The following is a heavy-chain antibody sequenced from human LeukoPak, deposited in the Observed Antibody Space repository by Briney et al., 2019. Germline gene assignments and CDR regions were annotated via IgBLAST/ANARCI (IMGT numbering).Heavy chain of an antibody. CDR2: ITTGRGET. D-gene: IGHD6-19*01. CDR1: GYTFTEYA. V-gene: IGHV1-3*03. J-gene: IGHJ4*02. Sequence: ASVTAFCKASGYTFTEYALHWVRQAPGQSLEWMGWITTGRGETRYTQEFQRRITFTRDTSASTVYMDLSDLRSEDTAVYYCARGGKQWRGGNYFDSWGQGTLVAVSS. CDR3: ARGGKQWRGGNYFDS.